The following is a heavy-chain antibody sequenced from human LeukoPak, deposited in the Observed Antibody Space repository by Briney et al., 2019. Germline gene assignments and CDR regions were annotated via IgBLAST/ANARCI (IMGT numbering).Heavy chain of an antibody. D-gene: IGHD4-17*01. CDR1: GGSISSSNW. V-gene: IGHV4-4*02. J-gene: IGHJ3*02. CDR2: IYHSGST. Sequence: SETLSLTCAVSGGSISSSNWWSWVRQPPGKGLEWIGEIYHSGSTNYNPSLKSRVTISVDTSKNQFSLKLSSVTAADTAVYYCARVGSVTTRRGAFDIWGQGTMVTVSS. CDR3: ARVGSVTTRRGAFDI.